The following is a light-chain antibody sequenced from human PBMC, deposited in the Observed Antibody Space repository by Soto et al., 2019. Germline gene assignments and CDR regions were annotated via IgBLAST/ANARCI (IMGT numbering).Light chain of an antibody. V-gene: IGLV1-40*01. J-gene: IGLJ2*01. CDR3: QSYDSSLSGVL. CDR2: GNS. CDR1: YFNNGAGYD. Sequence: QSVLTQPPSVSGAPGQRVTISCTGSYFNNGAGYDVHWFQQLPGTAPKLLIYGNSNRPSGVPDRFSGSKSATSASLAITGLQAEDEADYYCQSYDSSLSGVLFGGGTKVTVL.